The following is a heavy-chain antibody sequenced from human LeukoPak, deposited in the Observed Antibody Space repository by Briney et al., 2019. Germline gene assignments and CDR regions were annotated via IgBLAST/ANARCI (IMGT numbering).Heavy chain of an antibody. V-gene: IGHV1-8*01. CDR3: ARGAPDFWSGGGNDY. CDR2: MNPNSGNT. D-gene: IGHD3-3*01. J-gene: IGHJ4*02. Sequence: ASVKVSCKASGYTFTSYDINWERQATGQGREWMGWMNPNSGNTGYAQKFQGRVTMTRTTSISTAYTELSSLRSEDTAVYYCARGAPDFWSGGGNDYWGQGTLVTVSS. CDR1: GYTFTSYD.